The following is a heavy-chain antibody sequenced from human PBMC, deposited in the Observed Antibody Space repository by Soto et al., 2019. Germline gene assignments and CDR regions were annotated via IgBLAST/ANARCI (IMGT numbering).Heavy chain of an antibody. CDR2: ISGGGDNT. Sequence: EVQLLESGGGLVQPGGSLRLSCAASGFTFSTYAMTWVRQAPGKGLEWVSAISGGGDNTYYADSVKGRFTISRDNSKNTLYLQMNSLRGEDTALYYCAKGNTTAVGTVDYWGQGTLGTVSS. J-gene: IGHJ4*02. CDR1: GFTFSTYA. CDR3: AKGNTTAVGTVDY. V-gene: IGHV3-23*01. D-gene: IGHD6-13*01.